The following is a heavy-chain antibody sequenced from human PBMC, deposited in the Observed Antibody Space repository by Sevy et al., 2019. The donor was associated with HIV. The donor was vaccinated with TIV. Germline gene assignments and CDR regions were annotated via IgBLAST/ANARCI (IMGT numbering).Heavy chain of an antibody. CDR1: GGSINSHSYY. CDR2: IHYSGRT. J-gene: IGHJ6*02. CDR3: ARDHGYSNGWFPYYYYYGMDV. V-gene: IGHV4-31*03. Sequence: SETLSLTCSVSGGSINSHSYYWTWIRQHPGKGLEWIGYIHYSGRTYYNPSLKSRVTISLDTSKNQFSLRLRSVTAADTAVYYCARDHGYSNGWFPYYYYYGMDVWGPGTTVTVSS. D-gene: IGHD6-19*01.